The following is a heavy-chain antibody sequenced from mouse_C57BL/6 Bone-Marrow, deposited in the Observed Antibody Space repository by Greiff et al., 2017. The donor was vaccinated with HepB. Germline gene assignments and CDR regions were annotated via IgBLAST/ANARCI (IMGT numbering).Heavy chain of an antibody. Sequence: QVHVKQPGAELVKPGASVKLSCKASGYTFTSYWMHWVKQRPGQGLEWIGMIHPNSGSTNYNEKFKSKATLTVDKSSSTAYMQLSSLTSEDSAVYYCARAGWGTGAYWGQGTLVTVSA. J-gene: IGHJ3*01. D-gene: IGHD2-14*01. CDR2: IHPNSGST. V-gene: IGHV1-64*01. CDR3: ARAGWGTGAY. CDR1: GYTFTSYW.